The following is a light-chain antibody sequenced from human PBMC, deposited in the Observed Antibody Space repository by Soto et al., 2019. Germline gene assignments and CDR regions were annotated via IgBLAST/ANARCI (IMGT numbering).Light chain of an antibody. CDR2: GAS. Sequence: EIVMTQSPATLSVSPGERATLSCRASQSVSSSLAWFQQKPGQAPRLLIYGASTRANAIPARFSGTGSGTESTHTISSLQSEDFAVYYCQQYNNWPRTFGQGTKVEIK. CDR3: QQYNNWPRT. J-gene: IGKJ1*01. V-gene: IGKV3-15*01. CDR1: QSVSSS.